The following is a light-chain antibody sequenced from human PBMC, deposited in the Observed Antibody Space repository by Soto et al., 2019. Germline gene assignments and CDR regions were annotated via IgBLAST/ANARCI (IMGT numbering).Light chain of an antibody. J-gene: IGKJ1*01. Sequence: DIQMTQSPSSLSASVGDRVTITCPASQSISSYLNWYQQKPGKAPKLLIYAASSLQSGVPSRFSGSGSGTDFTLTISSLQPEDVATYYCQQSYSTLWTFGQGTKVDIK. CDR2: AAS. V-gene: IGKV1-39*01. CDR1: QSISSY. CDR3: QQSYSTLWT.